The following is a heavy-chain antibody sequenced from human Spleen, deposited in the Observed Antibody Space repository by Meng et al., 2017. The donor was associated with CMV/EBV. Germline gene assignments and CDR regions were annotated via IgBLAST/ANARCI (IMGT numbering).Heavy chain of an antibody. J-gene: IGHJ1*01. D-gene: IGHD6-13*01. CDR2: ISYDGSNK. CDR3: AREFSAAFHH. Sequence: GGSLRLSCAASGFTFSSYAMHWVRQAPGKGLEWVAVISYDGSNKYYADSVKGRFTISRDNSKNTLYLQMNSLRAEDTAIYYCAREFSAAFHHWGQGALVTVSS. V-gene: IGHV3-30-3*01. CDR1: GFTFSSYA.